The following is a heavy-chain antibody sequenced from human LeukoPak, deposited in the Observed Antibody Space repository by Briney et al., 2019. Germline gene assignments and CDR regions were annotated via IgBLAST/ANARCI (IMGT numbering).Heavy chain of an antibody. Sequence: ASVKVSCKASGYTFTSYYLHWVRQAPGQGLEWMGIINPSGDSTIYAQKFQGRVTMTRDTSTSTVYMELSSLRSEDTAMYYCAREIPSVSPIPTTALDYWGQGTLVTVSS. CDR3: AREIPSVSPIPTTALDY. CDR1: GYTFTSYY. CDR2: INPSGDST. J-gene: IGHJ4*02. V-gene: IGHV1-46*01. D-gene: IGHD2-2*02.